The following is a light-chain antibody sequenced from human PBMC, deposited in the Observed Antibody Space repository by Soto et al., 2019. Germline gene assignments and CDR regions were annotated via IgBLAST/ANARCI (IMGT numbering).Light chain of an antibody. Sequence: IQLTQSPSSLSASVGDRVTITCRASQGIGNSLAWYQERPGEAPKLLIYAASTLQSGVPSRFSGSGSGTDFTLTVSSRQPEDFATYYCQQLNNYPRTFGPGTKVDIK. CDR3: QQLNNYPRT. CDR1: QGIGNS. CDR2: AAS. V-gene: IGKV1-9*01. J-gene: IGKJ3*01.